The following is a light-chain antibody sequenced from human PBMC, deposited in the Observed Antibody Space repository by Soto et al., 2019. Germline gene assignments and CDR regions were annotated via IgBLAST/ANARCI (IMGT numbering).Light chain of an antibody. CDR1: QRVLYSSNNKNY. V-gene: IGKV4-1*01. Sequence: DIVMTQSPDSLAVSLGERATINCKSSQRVLYSSNNKNYLAWYQQKPGKPPKLLIYWASTRESGVPDRFSGSGSGTDFTLTISSLQAEDVAVYYCQQYYSTPRTFGQGTKLEIK. CDR2: WAS. CDR3: QQYYSTPRT. J-gene: IGKJ2*01.